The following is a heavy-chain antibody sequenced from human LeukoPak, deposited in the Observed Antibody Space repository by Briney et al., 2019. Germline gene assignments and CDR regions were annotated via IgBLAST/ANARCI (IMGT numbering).Heavy chain of an antibody. Sequence: SETLSLTCTVSGGSISSYYCSRIRQPPGKGLERIGYIYYSGSTNYNPSLKSRVTISVDTSKNQFSLKLSSVTAADTAVYYCATSMPGYSSSRHFDYWGQGTLVTVSS. V-gene: IGHV4-59*01. CDR2: IYYSGST. D-gene: IGHD6-13*01. CDR3: ATSMPGYSSSRHFDY. CDR1: GGSISSYY. J-gene: IGHJ4*02.